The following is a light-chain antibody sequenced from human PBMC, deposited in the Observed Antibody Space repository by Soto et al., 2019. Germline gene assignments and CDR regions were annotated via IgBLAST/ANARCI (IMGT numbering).Light chain of an antibody. CDR1: EDISTF. Sequence: DIQMTQSPSSLSASVGDSVTITCRATEDISTFLAWXXQXPGXXXKXXXYXXXRLQSGVQSRFRGSGSATDFTLAISSLQPEDFGTYYCQHYNGYPQTFGQGTRLEIK. V-gene: IGKV1-16*01. J-gene: IGKJ5*01. CDR2: XXX. CDR3: QHYNGYPQT.